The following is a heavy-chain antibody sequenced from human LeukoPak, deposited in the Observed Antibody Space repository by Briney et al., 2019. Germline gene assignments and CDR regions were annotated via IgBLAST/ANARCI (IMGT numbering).Heavy chain of an antibody. J-gene: IGHJ4*02. CDR3: ARDPRVYYDSSGYYGYYFDY. V-gene: IGHV1-46*01. CDR2: INPSGGST. Sequence: ASVKASCKASGYTFTSYYMHWVRQAPGQGLEWMGIINPSGGSTSYAQKFQGRVTMTRDTSTSTVYMGLSSLRSEDTAVYYCARDPRVYYDSSGYYGYYFDYWGQGTLVTVSS. D-gene: IGHD3-22*01. CDR1: GYTFTSYY.